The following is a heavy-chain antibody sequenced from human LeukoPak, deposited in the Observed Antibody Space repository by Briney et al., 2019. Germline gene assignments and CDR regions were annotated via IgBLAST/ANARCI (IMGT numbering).Heavy chain of an antibody. Sequence: GASVKVSCKASGYTFTGYYMHWVRQAPGQGLEWMGWMNPNSGNTGYAEKFQGRVTMTRDTSISTAYMELNSLTSDDTAVYYCARYSRESCIGGNCNSYFFDYWGQGTLVTVSS. CDR3: ARYSRESCIGGNCNSYFFDY. J-gene: IGHJ4*02. D-gene: IGHD2-15*01. CDR1: GYTFTGYY. V-gene: IGHV1-8*02. CDR2: MNPNSGNT.